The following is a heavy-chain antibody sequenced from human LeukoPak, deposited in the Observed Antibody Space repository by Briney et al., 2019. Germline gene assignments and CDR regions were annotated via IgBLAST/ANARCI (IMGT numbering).Heavy chain of an antibody. D-gene: IGHD3-10*01. Sequence: PSETLSLTCTVSGGSISSGDYYWSWIRQPPGKGLEWIGYIYYSGSTYYNPSLKSRVTISVDTSKNQFSLKLSSVTAADTAVYYCARARALLLSSYYYYGMDVWGQGTTVTVSS. CDR2: IYYSGST. J-gene: IGHJ6*02. CDR1: GGSISSGDYY. V-gene: IGHV4-30-4*01. CDR3: ARARALLLSSYYYYGMDV.